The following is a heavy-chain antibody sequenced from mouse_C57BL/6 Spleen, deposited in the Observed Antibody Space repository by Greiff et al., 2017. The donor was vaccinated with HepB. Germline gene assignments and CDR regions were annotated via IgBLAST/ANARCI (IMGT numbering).Heavy chain of an antibody. Sequence: QVQLQQAGAELAKTGASVKLSCKGSGYPLTSYWMHRGKQRPGQGLEWIGYINPSSGYTKYNQKFKDKATLTADKSSSTAYMQLSSLTYEDSAVYYCARGDYDGYWGQGTLVTVSA. D-gene: IGHD2-4*01. J-gene: IGHJ3*01. CDR3: ARGDYDGY. V-gene: IGHV1-7*01. CDR1: GYPLTSYW. CDR2: INPSSGYT.